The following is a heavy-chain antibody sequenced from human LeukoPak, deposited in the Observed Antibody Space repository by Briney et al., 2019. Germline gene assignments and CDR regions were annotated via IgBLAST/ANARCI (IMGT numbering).Heavy chain of an antibody. D-gene: IGHD5-18*01. V-gene: IGHV3-23*01. J-gene: IGHJ4*02. Sequence: GGSLRLSCAASGFTFSSYVMSWVRQAPGKGLEWVSAISGSGGSTYYADSVKGRFTISRDNSKNTLYLQMNSLRAEDTAVYYCAKDWRRGYSYGFDYWGQETLVTVSS. CDR1: GFTFSSYV. CDR2: ISGSGGST. CDR3: AKDWRRGYSYGFDY.